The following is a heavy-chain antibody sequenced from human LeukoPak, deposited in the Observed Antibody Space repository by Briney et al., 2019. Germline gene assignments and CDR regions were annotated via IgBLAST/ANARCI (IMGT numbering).Heavy chain of an antibody. CDR1: GDSISSYY. D-gene: IGHD6-6*01. V-gene: IGHV4-4*09. J-gene: IGHJ4*02. CDR2: IYTSGGT. Sequence: SETLSLTCTVSGDSISSYYWSWIRQPPGKGLEWIGYIYTSGGTNYIPSLKGRVTISIDTSKNQFSLNLSSVTATDSAVHYCARLTRLSTSPDRYYLDYWGQGTLVTVSS. CDR3: ARLTRLSTSPDRYYLDY.